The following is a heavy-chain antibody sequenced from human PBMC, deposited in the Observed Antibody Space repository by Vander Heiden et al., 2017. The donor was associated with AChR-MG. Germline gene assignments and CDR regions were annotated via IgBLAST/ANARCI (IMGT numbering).Heavy chain of an antibody. V-gene: IGHV4-34*01. CDR2: INHSGSA. Sequence: QVQVQQWGARLLKPSGTLSPPRAGHGGSFSGYYWSWIRQPPGRGLEWIGEINHSGSANYNPSLKSRVNISVDTSKNQISLKLSSVTAADAAVYYCARDMGMDFDSWGRGTLVTVSS. D-gene: IGHD7-27*01. J-gene: IGHJ4*02. CDR3: ARDMGMDFDS. CDR1: GGSFSGYY.